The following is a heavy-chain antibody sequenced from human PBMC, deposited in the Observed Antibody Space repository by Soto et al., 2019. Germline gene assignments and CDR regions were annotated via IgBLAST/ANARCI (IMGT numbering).Heavy chain of an antibody. J-gene: IGHJ6*03. CDR2: ISSSSSYI. CDR1: GFTFSSYS. V-gene: IGHV3-21*01. CDR3: ARETFFGGVIVYRYMDV. D-gene: IGHD3-16*02. Sequence: GGSLRLSCAASGFTFSSYSMNWVRQAPGKGLEWVSSISSSSSYIYYADSVKGRFTISRDNAKNSLYLQMNSLRAEDTAVYYCARETFFGGVIVYRYMDVWGKGTTVTVSS.